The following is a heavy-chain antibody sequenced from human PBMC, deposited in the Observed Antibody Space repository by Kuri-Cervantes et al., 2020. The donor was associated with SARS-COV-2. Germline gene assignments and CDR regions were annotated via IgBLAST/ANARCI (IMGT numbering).Heavy chain of an antibody. V-gene: IGHV3-30*04. Sequence: GESLKISCAASGFTFSSYAMHWVRQAPGKGLEWVSLISYDGSNKFYADSVKGRFTISRDNSKNTLYLQMNSLRAEDTAVYYCATKPPGVNDAFDIWGQGTMVTVSS. D-gene: IGHD1-14*01. J-gene: IGHJ3*02. CDR2: ISYDGSNK. CDR1: GFTFSSYA. CDR3: ATKPPGVNDAFDI.